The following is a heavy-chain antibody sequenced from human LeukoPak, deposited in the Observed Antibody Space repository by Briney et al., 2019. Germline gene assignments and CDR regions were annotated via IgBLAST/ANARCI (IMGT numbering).Heavy chain of an antibody. J-gene: IGHJ6*02. CDR3: ARVLVRASWHFYYYGMDV. V-gene: IGHV3-21*01. CDR1: GFTFSSYS. Sequence: GGSLRHSCAASGFTFSSYSMSWVRQAPGKGLEWVSSISDNSYWIYYAASVEGRFIISRDNAKNSLYLQMSSLRAEDTAVYYCARVLVRASWHFYYYGMDVWGQGTTVTVSS. D-gene: IGHD2-2*01. CDR2: ISDNSYWI.